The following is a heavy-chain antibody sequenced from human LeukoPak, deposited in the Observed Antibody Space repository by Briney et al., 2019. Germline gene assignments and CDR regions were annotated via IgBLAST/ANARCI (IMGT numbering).Heavy chain of an antibody. D-gene: IGHD3-3*01. V-gene: IGHV5-51*01. J-gene: IGHJ4*02. CDR2: IYPRDSDT. CDR3: ARLNRVTIFGVVIMRGGDFDY. CDR1: GYSFTSYW. Sequence: GESLEISCKGSGYSFTSYWIGRVRPVPGKGLEWMGIIYPRDSDTRYSPSFQGQVTISADKSISTAYLQWSSLKASDTAMYYCARLNRVTIFGVVIMRGGDFDYWGQGTLVTVSS.